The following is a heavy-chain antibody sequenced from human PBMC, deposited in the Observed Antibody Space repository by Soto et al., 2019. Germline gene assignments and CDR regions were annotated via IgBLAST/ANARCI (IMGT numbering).Heavy chain of an antibody. J-gene: IGHJ4*02. CDR2: INAGNGNT. CDR1: GYTFTSYA. D-gene: IGHD2-15*01. Sequence: QVQLVQSGAEVTKPGASVKVSCKASGYTFTSYAMQWVRQAPGQRLEWMGWINAGNGNTKYSQKFQGRVTITRDTSASTAYMELSSLRSEDTAVYYCARGPGGPDGPGDYWGQGTLVTVSS. CDR3: ARGPGGPDGPGDY. V-gene: IGHV1-3*01.